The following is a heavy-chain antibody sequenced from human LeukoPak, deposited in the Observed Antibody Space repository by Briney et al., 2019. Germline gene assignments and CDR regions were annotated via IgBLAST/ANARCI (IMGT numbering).Heavy chain of an antibody. V-gene: IGHV4-4*07. J-gene: IGHJ6*04. CDR2: IYTSGST. Sequence: PSETLSLTCTVSGGSHSSYYWSCIRQPAGKGLEWIGRIYTSGSTNYNPSLKSRVTMSVDTSKNQFSLKLSSVTPADTAVYYCARDRVGITIFGVATTLDVWGKGTTVSVSS. CDR3: ARDRVGITIFGVATTLDV. D-gene: IGHD3-3*01. CDR1: GGSHSSYY.